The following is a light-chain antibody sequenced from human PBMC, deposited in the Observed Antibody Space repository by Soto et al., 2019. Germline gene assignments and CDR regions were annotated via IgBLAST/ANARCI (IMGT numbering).Light chain of an antibody. Sequence: EIVMTQSPATLSVSPGSRVPLSCRASQRVSSDLAWYQQKPGQAPRLLIYDASNRATGIPARFIGNGSGTEFTLTISSLQSEDFAVYYCQQYNNWWTFGQGTKVDIK. CDR2: DAS. CDR3: QQYNNWWT. J-gene: IGKJ1*01. V-gene: IGKV3D-15*01. CDR1: QRVSSD.